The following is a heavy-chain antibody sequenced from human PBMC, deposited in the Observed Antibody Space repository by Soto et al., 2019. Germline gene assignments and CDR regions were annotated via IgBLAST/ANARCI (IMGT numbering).Heavy chain of an antibody. Sequence: QVQLVQSGAEVKKPGASVKVSCKASGYIFTNHYIHWVRQAPGQGLEWMGIINPSGGSTSYLQKCQGRITMPRDTSTSTLYTALSSLRSEATAVHFCARADYYDSSGFYYDCWGQGSLVTVSS. J-gene: IGHJ4*02. CDR3: ARADYYDSSGFYYDC. D-gene: IGHD3-22*01. V-gene: IGHV1-46*01. CDR2: INPSGGST. CDR1: GYIFTNHY.